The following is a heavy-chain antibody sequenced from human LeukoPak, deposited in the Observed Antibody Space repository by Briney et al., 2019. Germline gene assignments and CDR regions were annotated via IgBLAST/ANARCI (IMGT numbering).Heavy chain of an antibody. Sequence: PGGSLRLSCAASGFTFSSYWMSWVRQAPGKGLEWVANIKQDGSEKYYVDSVKGRFTISRDNAKNSLYLQMNSLRAEDTAVYYCARDEPTVTTGPPVGSWGQGTLVTVSS. CDR3: ARDEPTVTTGPPVGS. J-gene: IGHJ4*02. CDR1: GFTFSSYW. D-gene: IGHD4-17*01. CDR2: IKQDGSEK. V-gene: IGHV3-7*01.